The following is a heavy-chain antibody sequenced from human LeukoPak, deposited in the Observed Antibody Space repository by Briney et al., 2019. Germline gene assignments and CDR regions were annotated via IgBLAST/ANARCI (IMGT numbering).Heavy chain of an antibody. D-gene: IGHD2-2*01. Sequence: GASVKVSCKASGYTFTGYYKHWVRQAPGQGLEWMGWINPNSGGTNYAQKLQGRVTMTTDTSTSTAYMELRSLRSDDTAVYYCARALPVVPAAHNWFDPWGQGTLVTVSS. CDR1: GYTFTGYY. J-gene: IGHJ5*02. V-gene: IGHV1-2*02. CDR3: ARALPVVPAAHNWFDP. CDR2: INPNSGGT.